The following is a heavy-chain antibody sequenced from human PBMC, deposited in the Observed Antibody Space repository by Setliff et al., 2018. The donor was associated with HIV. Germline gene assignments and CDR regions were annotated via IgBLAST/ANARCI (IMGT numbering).Heavy chain of an antibody. CDR1: GFTFSDYY. D-gene: IGHD3-22*01. CDR2: ISSSSSTI. V-gene: IGHV3-11*04. J-gene: IGHJ5*02. Sequence: GGSLRLSCAASGFTFSDYYMSWIRQAPGKGLEWVSYISSSSSTIYYADSVKGRFTISRDNAKKSLYVQMNSLRAEDTAVYYCARDRDYYDSSGYRNWFDPWGQGTLVTVSS. CDR3: ARDRDYYDSSGYRNWFDP.